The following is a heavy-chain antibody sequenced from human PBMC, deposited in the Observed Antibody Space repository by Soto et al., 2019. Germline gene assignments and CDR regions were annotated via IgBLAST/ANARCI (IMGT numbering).Heavy chain of an antibody. J-gene: IGHJ4*02. CDR3: ATDGPFYYCLTGYYREFDY. CDR2: IWYDGNKK. V-gene: IGHV3-33*07. D-gene: IGHD3-9*01. Sequence: GGSLRLSCVASGFSFSSYGMYWVRQAPGKGPEWVGVIWYDGNKKYYADSVKGRFTISRDNSENTLYLQMSSLRAEDTGVYYCATDGPFYYCLTGYYREFDYWGQGTLVTVSS. CDR1: GFSFSSYG.